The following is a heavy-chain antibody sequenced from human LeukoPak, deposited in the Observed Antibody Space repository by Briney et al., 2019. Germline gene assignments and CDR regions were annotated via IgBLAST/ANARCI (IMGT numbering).Heavy chain of an antibody. Sequence: ASVKVSCKASGYTFINYYMHWVRQTPGQGLEWLGLINPSSGTTDYAQRFQGRVTMTRDTSTSTSYMELSSLISEDTAVYYCARDGTRAGDILTEYYIDWGQGTLVTVSS. D-gene: IGHD3-9*01. V-gene: IGHV1-46*01. CDR1: GYTFINYY. CDR2: INPSSGTT. CDR3: ARDGTRAGDILTEYYID. J-gene: IGHJ4*02.